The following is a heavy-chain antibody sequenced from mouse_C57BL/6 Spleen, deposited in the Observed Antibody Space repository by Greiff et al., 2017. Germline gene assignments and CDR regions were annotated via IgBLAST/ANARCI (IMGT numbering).Heavy chain of an antibody. J-gene: IGHJ1*03. V-gene: IGHV1-43*01. CDR1: GYSFTGYY. CDR2: INPSTGGT. CDR3: ARGATVVAPWYFDV. D-gene: IGHD1-1*01. Sequence: VQLQQSGPELVKPGASVKISCKASGYSFTGYYMHWVKQSSEKSLEWIGEINPSTGGTSYNQKFKGKATLTVDKSSSTAYMQLKSLTSEDSAVYYCARGATVVAPWYFDVWGTGTTVTVSS.